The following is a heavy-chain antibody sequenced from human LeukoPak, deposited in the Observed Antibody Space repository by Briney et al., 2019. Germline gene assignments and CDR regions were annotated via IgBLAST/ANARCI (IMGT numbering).Heavy chain of an antibody. CDR2: ISSTVTTI. Sequence: PGGSLRLSCAASGFRFSGHYMRWIRQAAGKGLEWVAYISSTVTTIYYADSVKGRLTISRDNTKDSLYLQMSSLKAEDTAVYYCARGDCSAASCYYFDYWGQGTLVTVSS. J-gene: IGHJ4*02. CDR3: ARGDCSAASCYYFDY. CDR1: GFRFSGHY. D-gene: IGHD2-15*01. V-gene: IGHV3-11*04.